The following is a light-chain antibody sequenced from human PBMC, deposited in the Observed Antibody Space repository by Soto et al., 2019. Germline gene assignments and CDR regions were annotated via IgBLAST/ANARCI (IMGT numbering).Light chain of an antibody. CDR3: AAWDDSLNVCV. V-gene: IGLV1-44*01. CDR1: TSNIDSNT. Sequence: QSVLTQPPSASGTPGQRVTISCSGSTSNIDSNTVHWYQQLPGTAPKLLISSFNHRPPGVPDRFSGSKSGSSATLAISGLQSEDEAEYYCAAWDDSLNVCVFGGGTKLTVL. J-gene: IGLJ3*02. CDR2: SFN.